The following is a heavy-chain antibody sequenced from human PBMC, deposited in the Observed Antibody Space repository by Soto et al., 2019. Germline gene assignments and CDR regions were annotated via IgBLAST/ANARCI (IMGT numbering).Heavy chain of an antibody. J-gene: IGHJ4*02. CDR2: IKHDGSEK. CDR1: GFTFSSYW. CDR3: ARGGFGSPLYFDY. V-gene: IGHV3-7*01. D-gene: IGHD3-10*01. Sequence: GGSLRLSCAASGFTFSSYWMSWVRQAPGKGLEWVASIKHDGSEKYYADSVKGRFTISRDNVKNSLYLQMNSLRAEDASVYYCARGGFGSPLYFDYWGQGTLVTVSS.